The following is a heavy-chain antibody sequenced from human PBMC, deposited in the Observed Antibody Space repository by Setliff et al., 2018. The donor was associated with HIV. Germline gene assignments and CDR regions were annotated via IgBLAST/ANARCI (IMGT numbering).Heavy chain of an antibody. Sequence: SETLSLTCSVSGGSIRSYYWSWIRQPPGKALEWVGYIYLSGRTHYSPSLKSRVTISADTSKNQISLRLTSVTAADTAVYFCARVSSTWFVDSWGRGTLVTVSS. CDR1: GGSIRSYY. V-gene: IGHV4-59*01. D-gene: IGHD6-13*01. CDR2: IYLSGRT. CDR3: ARVSSTWFVDS. J-gene: IGHJ4*02.